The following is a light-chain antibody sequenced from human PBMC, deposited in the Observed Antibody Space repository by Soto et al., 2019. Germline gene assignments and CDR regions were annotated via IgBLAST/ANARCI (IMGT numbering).Light chain of an antibody. CDR2: AAS. CDR1: QSISSY. CDR3: QQSYSTPLT. Sequence: QSAYSLSASVGDNVPNTCRASQSISSYLNWYQQKPGKAPKLLIYAASSLQSGVPSRFSGSGSGTDFTLTISSLQPEDFATYYCQQSYSTPLTSGQATKVDIK. V-gene: IGKV1-39*01. J-gene: IGKJ1*01.